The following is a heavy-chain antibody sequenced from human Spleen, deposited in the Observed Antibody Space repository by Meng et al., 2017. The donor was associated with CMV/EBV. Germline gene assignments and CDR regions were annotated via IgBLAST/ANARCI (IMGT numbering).Heavy chain of an antibody. CDR1: GYRFTGYW. J-gene: IGHJ5*02. CDR2: IYPGDSDT. CDR3: ARQLDTRTWDNWFDP. Sequence: KVSCKGSGYRFTGYWIGWVRQMPGKGLEWMGIIYPGDSDTTYSPSFQGQVTISADKSISTTYLQWSSLKASDTAMYYCARQLDTRTWDNWFDPWGQGTLVTVSS. V-gene: IGHV5-51*01. D-gene: IGHD2-2*01.